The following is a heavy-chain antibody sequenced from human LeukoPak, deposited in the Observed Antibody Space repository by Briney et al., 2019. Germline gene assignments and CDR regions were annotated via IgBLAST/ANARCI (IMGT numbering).Heavy chain of an antibody. Sequence: ASVKVSCKASGYTFTSYDINWVRQATGQGLEWMGWVNPNSGNTGYAQTFQGRVTMTRNTSISTAYMELSSLRSEDTAVYYCARGRFRWELEIRDFDYWGQGTLVTVSS. J-gene: IGHJ4*02. CDR2: VNPNSGNT. V-gene: IGHV1-8*01. CDR1: GYTFTSYD. CDR3: ARGRFRWELEIRDFDY. D-gene: IGHD1-26*01.